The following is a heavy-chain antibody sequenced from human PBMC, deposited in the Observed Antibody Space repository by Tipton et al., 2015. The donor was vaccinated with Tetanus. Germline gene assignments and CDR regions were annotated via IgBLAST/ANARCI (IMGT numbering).Heavy chain of an antibody. D-gene: IGHD3-9*01. CDR3: ARAGMLTDDRSKFDS. Sequence: LSLPFTLSGDSITLSFSSFPFLLPPPFPFLSLIGYISDGGQSYYSPSLERRATISRDMSNNHFSLKLTSVTASDPAVYYCARAGMLTDDRSKFDSWGQGSLVSVSS. CDR1: GDSITLSFSS. V-gene: IGHV4-30-2*01. CDR2: ISDGGQS. J-gene: IGHJ4*02.